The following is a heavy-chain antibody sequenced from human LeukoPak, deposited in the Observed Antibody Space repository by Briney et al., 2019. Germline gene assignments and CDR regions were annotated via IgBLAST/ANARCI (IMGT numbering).Heavy chain of an antibody. Sequence: PSETLSLTCAVYGGSFSGYYWSWLRQPPGKGREWIGEINHSGSTNYNPSHKSRVTISVDTSKNQFSLKLSSVTAADTAVYYCARGLVDDSSGYYALGAFDIWGQGTMVTVSS. CDR2: INHSGST. J-gene: IGHJ3*02. V-gene: IGHV4-34*01. CDR3: ARGLVDDSSGYYALGAFDI. D-gene: IGHD3-22*01. CDR1: GGSFSGYY.